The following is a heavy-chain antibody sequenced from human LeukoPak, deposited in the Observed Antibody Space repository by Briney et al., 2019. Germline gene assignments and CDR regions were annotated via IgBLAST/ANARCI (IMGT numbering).Heavy chain of an antibody. CDR2: IYPGDSDT. CDR3: ARVGRVGSYYYGMDV. CDR1: GFSFTSYW. Sequence: GESLKISCMGSGFSFTSYWVGWVRQMPGKGLEWMGIIYPGDSDTRYSPSFQGQVTISADKSISTAYLQWSSLKASDTAMYYCARVGRVGSYYYGMDVWGQGTTVTASS. V-gene: IGHV5-51*01. J-gene: IGHJ6*02. D-gene: IGHD3-10*01.